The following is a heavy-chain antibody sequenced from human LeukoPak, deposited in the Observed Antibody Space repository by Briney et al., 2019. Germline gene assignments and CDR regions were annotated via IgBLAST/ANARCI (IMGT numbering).Heavy chain of an antibody. CDR2: ISISGSYT. D-gene: IGHD3-10*01. J-gene: IGHJ4*02. V-gene: IGHV3-11*06. CDR3: ASSSSSAGSGTYYHFDY. CDR1: GFTFSDYY. Sequence: AGSLRLSCAASGFTFSDYYMSWIRQAPAKGLEWVSYISISGSYTNYADSVKGRFTISRDNAKNSLYLQMNSLRAEDTAVYCCASSSSSAGSGTYYHFDYWGQGTLVTVSS.